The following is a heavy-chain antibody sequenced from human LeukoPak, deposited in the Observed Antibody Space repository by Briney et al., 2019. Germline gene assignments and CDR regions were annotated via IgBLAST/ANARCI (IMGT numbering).Heavy chain of an antibody. V-gene: IGHV3-23*01. D-gene: IGHD1-1*01. CDR2: ISENGGTT. Sequence: PGGSLRLSCAASGFTFSSYAMSWLRQAPGEGLEWVSAISENGGTTYYADSVKGRSTISRDNSKNTLSLQLNSLRAEDTAVYYCAKEGPTGTTKFDYWGQGTLVTVSS. CDR1: GFTFSSYA. CDR3: AKEGPTGTTKFDY. J-gene: IGHJ4*02.